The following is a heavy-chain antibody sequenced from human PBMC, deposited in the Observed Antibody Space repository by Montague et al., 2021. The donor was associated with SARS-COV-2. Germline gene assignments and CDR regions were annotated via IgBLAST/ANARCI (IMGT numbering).Heavy chain of an antibody. Sequence: SETLSLTCTVSGGSISNYYWSWIRQPAGKGLEWIGCIYSSGNTNYNPSLKSRVTISVDTSKNQFSLKLSSVTAADTAVYYCARVRQRSYYYDSGVYRCGGYGMDVWGQGTTVTVSS. CDR3: ARVRQRSYYYDSGVYRCGGYGMDV. J-gene: IGHJ6*02. CDR1: GGSISNYY. CDR2: IYSSGNT. V-gene: IGHV4-4*07. D-gene: IGHD3-10*01.